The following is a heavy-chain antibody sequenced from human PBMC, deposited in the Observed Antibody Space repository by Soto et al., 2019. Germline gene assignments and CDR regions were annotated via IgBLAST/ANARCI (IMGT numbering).Heavy chain of an antibody. D-gene: IGHD3-3*01. Sequence: XGSLVLSCAASGFTFSSYGMHWVRQAPGKGLEWVAVIWYDGSNKYYADSVKGRFTNSRDNSKNTLYLQMNSLRAEDTAVYYCARDLYYDFWSGYYTVPYYYYGMDVWGQGTTVTVSS. J-gene: IGHJ6*02. CDR1: GFTFSSYG. CDR2: IWYDGSNK. CDR3: ARDLYYDFWSGYYTVPYYYYGMDV. V-gene: IGHV3-33*01.